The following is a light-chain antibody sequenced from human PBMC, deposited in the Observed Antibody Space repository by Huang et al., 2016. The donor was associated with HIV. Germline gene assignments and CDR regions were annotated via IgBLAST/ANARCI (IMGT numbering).Light chain of an antibody. CDR3: QQYFSTPKLS. V-gene: IGKV4-1*01. J-gene: IGKJ4*01. CDR1: QSVLYSSNNKNY. Sequence: DIVMTQSPDSLAVSLGERATINCKSSQSVLYSSNNKNYLAWYQQKLGQPPKLLIYLASIRESGVPDRFSGSGSGTDFTLTISSLQAEDVAVYYCQQYFSTPKLSFGGGTKVEIK. CDR2: LAS.